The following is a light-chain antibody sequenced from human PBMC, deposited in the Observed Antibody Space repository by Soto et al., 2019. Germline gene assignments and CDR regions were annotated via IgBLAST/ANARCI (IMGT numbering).Light chain of an antibody. CDR3: SSYTPSSPPCV. CDR2: DVS. Sequence: QSVLTQPASVSGSPGQSIIISCTGTSSDVGGYDYVSWYQHHPGKAPKLIICDVSDRPSGVSNRFSGSKSGNTASLTISGPQAGDEGDYYCSSYTPSSPPCVFGPGTKVTVL. J-gene: IGLJ1*01. CDR1: SSDVGGYDY. V-gene: IGLV2-14*03.